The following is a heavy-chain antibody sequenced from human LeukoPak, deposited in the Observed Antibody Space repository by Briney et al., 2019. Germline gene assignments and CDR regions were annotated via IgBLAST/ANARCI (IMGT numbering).Heavy chain of an antibody. V-gene: IGHV4-39*07. J-gene: IGHJ6*02. CDR2: LYYTGST. CDR3: ARRLSNPDYYDSV. CDR1: GGSISSSSYY. Sequence: PSETLSLTCTVSGGSISSSSYYWGWIRQPPGKGLEWIATLYYTGSTYYNPSLKSRVTISVDTSKNQFSLKLSSVTAADTAVYYCARRLSNPDYYDSVWGQGTTVTVSS. D-gene: IGHD3-22*01.